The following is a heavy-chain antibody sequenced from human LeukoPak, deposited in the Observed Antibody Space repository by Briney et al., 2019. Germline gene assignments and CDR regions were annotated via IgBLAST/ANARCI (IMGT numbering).Heavy chain of an antibody. J-gene: IGHJ4*02. CDR2: IYYSGST. CDR1: GGSISNYY. V-gene: IGHV4-59*01. Sequence: SETLSLTCTVSGGSISNYYWSWIRQPPGKGLEWIGYIYYSGSTNYNPSLKSRVTISADTSKNQLSLKLSSVTAADTAVYYCARVECRSNYFDYWGQGTLVTVAS. D-gene: IGHD3-3*01. CDR3: ARVECRSNYFDY.